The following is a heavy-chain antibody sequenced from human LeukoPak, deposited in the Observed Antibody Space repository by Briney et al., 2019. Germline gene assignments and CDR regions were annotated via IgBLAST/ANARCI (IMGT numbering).Heavy chain of an antibody. D-gene: IGHD5-18*01. CDR1: GFTFSSYW. Sequence: PGGSLRLSCAASGFTFSSYWMSWVRQAPGKGLEWVANIKQDGSEKYYVDSVKGRFTISRDNAKNSLYLQMNSLRAEDTAVYYCAKDDTAMVYDYIDYWGQGTLVTVSS. J-gene: IGHJ4*02. CDR3: AKDDTAMVYDYIDY. CDR2: IKQDGSEK. V-gene: IGHV3-7*03.